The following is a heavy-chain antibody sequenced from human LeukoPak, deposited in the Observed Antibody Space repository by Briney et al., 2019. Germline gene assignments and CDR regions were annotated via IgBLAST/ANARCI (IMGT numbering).Heavy chain of an antibody. CDR2: IYTNGNT. J-gene: IGHJ6*02. D-gene: IGHD1-26*01. V-gene: IGHV3-53*01. CDR1: GFTVSSDY. Sequence: GGSLRLSCAASGFTVSSDYMSWARQAPGKGLEWVSVIYTNGNTYYADSVKGRFTISRDNSKNTLYLQMNSLRAEDTAVYYCARAPGGAMDVWGQGTTVTVSS. CDR3: ARAPGGAMDV.